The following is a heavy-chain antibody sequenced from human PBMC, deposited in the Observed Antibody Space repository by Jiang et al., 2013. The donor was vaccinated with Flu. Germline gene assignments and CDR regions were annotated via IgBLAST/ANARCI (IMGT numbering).Heavy chain of an antibody. D-gene: IGHD4-17*01. CDR2: TYYRSKWYN. CDR3: ARDPGGDYVGWFDP. J-gene: IGHJ5*02. Sequence: SQTLSLTCAISGDSVSTNSAAWNWIRQSPSRGLEWLGRTYYRSKWYNDYAVSVESRITINPDTSKNQFSLQLNSVTPEDTAVYYCARDPGGDYVGWFDPWGQGTLVTVSS. V-gene: IGHV6-1*01. CDR1: GDSVSTNSAA.